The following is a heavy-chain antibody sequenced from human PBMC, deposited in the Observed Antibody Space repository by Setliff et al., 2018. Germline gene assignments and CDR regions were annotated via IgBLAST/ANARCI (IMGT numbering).Heavy chain of an antibody. CDR2: ISTSTM. Sequence: PGGSLRLSCAASGFTVSSYYMTWVRQAPGKGLEWVSYISTSTMYYADSVKGRFIISRENAKNSLYLQMNSLRAEDTAVYYCARVPPRDQAFDYWGQGTLVTVSS. CDR3: ARVPPRDQAFDY. J-gene: IGHJ4*02. D-gene: IGHD2-21*02. CDR1: GFTVSSYY. V-gene: IGHV3-48*04.